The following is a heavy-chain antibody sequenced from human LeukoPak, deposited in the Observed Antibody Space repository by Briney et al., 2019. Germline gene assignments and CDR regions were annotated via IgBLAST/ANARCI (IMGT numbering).Heavy chain of an antibody. Sequence: PGGSLRLSCAASGFTVSSNYMSWVRRAPGKGLEWVSVIYSAGSTYYADSVKGRFIISRDNSKNTLFLQMNSLRAEDTAVYYCARESGIASTTYYYGMDVWGQGTTVTVSS. D-gene: IGHD6-25*01. CDR1: GFTVSSNY. J-gene: IGHJ6*02. CDR2: IYSAGST. CDR3: ARESGIASTTYYYGMDV. V-gene: IGHV3-53*01.